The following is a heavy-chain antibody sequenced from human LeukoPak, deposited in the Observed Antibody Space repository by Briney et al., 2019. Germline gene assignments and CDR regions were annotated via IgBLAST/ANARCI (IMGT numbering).Heavy chain of an antibody. D-gene: IGHD3-16*01. CDR1: GFTCSDYD. J-gene: IGHJ4*02. Sequence: GGSLRLSCSASGFTCSDYDMNWVRQAPGKGLEWVSSISGLSSYTYYGESVKGRFSISRDNAKNSLYLQMNSLGAEDTATYYCGRAFPPLRTSSAGDLWGQGILVTVSS. CDR3: GRAFPPLRTSSAGDL. V-gene: IGHV3-21*01. CDR2: ISGLSSYT.